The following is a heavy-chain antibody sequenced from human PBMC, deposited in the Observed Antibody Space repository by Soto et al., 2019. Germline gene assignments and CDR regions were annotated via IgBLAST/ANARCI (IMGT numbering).Heavy chain of an antibody. CDR1: GFTFSVSS. CDR3: VTEGAGFGH. D-gene: IGHD1-26*01. Sequence: EVQLVESGGGLVQPWGSVRLSCAGSGFTFSVSSMHWVRQAPGKGLEWLGLIRSKPTNNATIYSDPVRGRFIISRDDSQDTMFLQMSSLRTEDTAMYYCVTEGAGFGHWGQGTLVTVSS. CDR2: IRSKPTNNAT. J-gene: IGHJ4*02. V-gene: IGHV3-73*01.